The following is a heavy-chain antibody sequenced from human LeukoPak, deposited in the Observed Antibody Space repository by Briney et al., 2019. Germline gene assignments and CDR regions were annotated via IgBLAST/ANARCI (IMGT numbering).Heavy chain of an antibody. CDR3: ARAGLDVWGSYRYTPDY. Sequence: GGSLRLSCAASGFTFSSYSMYWVRQAPGKGLEWVSSISSSSSYIYYADSVKGRFTISRDNAKNSLYLQMNSLRAEDTAVYYCARAGLDVWGSYRYTPDYWGQGTLVTVSS. V-gene: IGHV3-21*01. CDR1: GFTFSSYS. J-gene: IGHJ4*02. D-gene: IGHD3-16*02. CDR2: ISSSSSYI.